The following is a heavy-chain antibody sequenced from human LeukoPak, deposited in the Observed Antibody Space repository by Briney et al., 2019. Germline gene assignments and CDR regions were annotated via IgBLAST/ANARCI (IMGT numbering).Heavy chain of an antibody. CDR2: INPNSGGT. Sequence: EASVKVSCKASGYIFTGYYMHWVRQAPGQGLEWMGWINPNSGGTNYAQKFQGRVTMTRDTSISTAYMELSRLRSDDTAVYYCARDYYDSSGSPLFDYWGQGTLVTVSS. V-gene: IGHV1-2*02. CDR1: GYIFTGYY. J-gene: IGHJ4*02. D-gene: IGHD3-22*01. CDR3: ARDYYDSSGSPLFDY.